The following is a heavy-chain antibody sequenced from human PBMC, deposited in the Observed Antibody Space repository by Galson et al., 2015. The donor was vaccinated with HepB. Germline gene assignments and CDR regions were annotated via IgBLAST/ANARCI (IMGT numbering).Heavy chain of an antibody. V-gene: IGHV5-10-1*01. CDR1: GYSFTSYW. D-gene: IGHD2-2*02. Sequence: QSGAEVKKPGESLRISCKGSGYSFTSYWISWVRQMPGKGLEWMGRIDPSDSYTNYSPSFQGHVTISADKSISTAYLQWSSLKASDTAMNYCARSGCSSTSCYTTAFDIWGQGTMVTVSS. CDR2: IDPSDSYT. CDR3: ARSGCSSTSCYTTAFDI. J-gene: IGHJ3*02.